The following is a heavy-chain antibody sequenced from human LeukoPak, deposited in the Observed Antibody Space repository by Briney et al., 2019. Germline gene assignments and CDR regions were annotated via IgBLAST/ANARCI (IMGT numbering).Heavy chain of an antibody. D-gene: IGHD6-19*01. Sequence: PSETLSLTCTVSGGSMSSYYWSWIRQSPWKGMEWIGYVSHTESTNYDSSLKSRVTISIDTSKNQFSLKLRSVTAADTAVYYCAATTPPTNRGGWPYFDYWGRGTLVTVS. CDR2: VSHTEST. CDR1: GGSMSSYY. V-gene: IGHV4-59*08. CDR3: AATTPPTNRGGWPYFDY. J-gene: IGHJ4*02.